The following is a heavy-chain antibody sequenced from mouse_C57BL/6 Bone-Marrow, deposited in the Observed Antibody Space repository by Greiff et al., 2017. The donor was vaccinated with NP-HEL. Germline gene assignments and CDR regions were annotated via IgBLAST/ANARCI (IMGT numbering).Heavy chain of an antibody. V-gene: IGHV2-5*01. CDR3: AKKGYYGSSYVGFAY. CDR2: IWRGGST. D-gene: IGHD1-1*01. Sequence: VKLKQSGPGLVQPSQSLSITCTVSGFSLTSYGVHWVRQSPGKGLEWLGVIWRGGSTDYNAAFMSRLSITEDNSKSQVFFKMNSLQADDTAIYYCAKKGYYGSSYVGFAYWGQGTLVTVSA. CDR1: GFSLTSYG. J-gene: IGHJ3*01.